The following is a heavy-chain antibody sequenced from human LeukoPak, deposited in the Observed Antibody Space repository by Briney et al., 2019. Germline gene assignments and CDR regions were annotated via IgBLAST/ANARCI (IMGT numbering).Heavy chain of an antibody. CDR3: ARGGGAWGEFDY. J-gene: IGHJ4*02. D-gene: IGHD3-16*01. Sequence: GGSLRLSCAASGFTFRSYWMSWVRQAPGKGLEWVSSISSSATYKYYPDSLKGRFTISRDNAKKSLFLQLDSLRAEDTAVYSCARGGGAWGEFDYWGLGTLVIVSS. CDR2: ISSSATYK. CDR1: GFTFRSYW. V-gene: IGHV3-21*01.